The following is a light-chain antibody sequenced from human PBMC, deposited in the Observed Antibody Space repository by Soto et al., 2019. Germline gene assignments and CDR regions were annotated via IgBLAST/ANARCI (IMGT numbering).Light chain of an antibody. Sequence: DIVMTQSPLSLPVTPGEPASISCRSSQSLLYSNGYNYLDWYVQKPGQSPQLLIYLGSNRASGVPDRFSGSASGTDFTLKISSVEAEDVGVYYCMQALQVPHTFGQGTKLEIK. V-gene: IGKV2-28*01. CDR3: MQALQVPHT. CDR2: LGS. CDR1: QSLLYSNGYNY. J-gene: IGKJ2*01.